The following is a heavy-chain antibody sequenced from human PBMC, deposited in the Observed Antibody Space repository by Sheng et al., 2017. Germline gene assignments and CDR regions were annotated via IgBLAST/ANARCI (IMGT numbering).Heavy chain of an antibody. J-gene: IGHJ3*02. Sequence: QLQLQESGPGLVKPSETLSLTCTVSGGSISSSSYYWGWIRQPPGKGLEWIGSIYYSGSTYYNPSLKSRVTISVDTSKNQFSLKLSSVTAADTAVYYCARADVPAAIKRARTFDIWGQGTMVTVSS. V-gene: IGHV4-39*07. D-gene: IGHD2-2*02. CDR3: ARADVPAAIKRARTFDI. CDR1: GGSISSSSYY. CDR2: IYYSGST.